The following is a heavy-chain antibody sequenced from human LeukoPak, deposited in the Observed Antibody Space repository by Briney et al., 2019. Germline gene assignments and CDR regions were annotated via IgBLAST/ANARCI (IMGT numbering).Heavy chain of an antibody. CDR2: INPRGTAT. CDR3: ARATSEGDYAWWFDP. CDR1: GYSFTSHY. Sequence: ASGKVACKASGYSFTSHYMHLVRQAPGQGLEWMGLINPRGTATRYAESFQGRLTLTRDLSTSTDYMELSSLRSDDTAVYFCARATSEGDYAWWFDPRGQGTLVSVAS. D-gene: IGHD2/OR15-2a*01. J-gene: IGHJ5*02. V-gene: IGHV1-46*01.